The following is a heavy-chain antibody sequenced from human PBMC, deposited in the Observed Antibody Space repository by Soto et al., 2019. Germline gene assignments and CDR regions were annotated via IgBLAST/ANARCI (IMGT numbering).Heavy chain of an antibody. J-gene: IGHJ4*02. D-gene: IGHD6-13*01. V-gene: IGHV5-10-1*01. CDR2: IDPSDSYI. CDR1: GYSFASYW. Sequence: EVQLVQSGAEVKKPGESLRISCKGSGYSFASYWISWVRQMPGKGLEWMGRIDPSDSYINYSPSFQGHVTISADKSISTAYLQWSSLKASDSAMYYCARLQAAAGDNDLTFDYWGQGTLVTVSS. CDR3: ARLQAAAGDNDLTFDY.